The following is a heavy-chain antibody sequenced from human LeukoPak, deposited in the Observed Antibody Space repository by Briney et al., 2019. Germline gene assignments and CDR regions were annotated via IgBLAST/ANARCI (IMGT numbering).Heavy chain of an antibody. Sequence: GGSLRLSCAASGFSFNTYWMSWVRQATGKGLEWVSAIGTAGDTYYPGSVKGRFTISRENAKNSLYLQMNSLRAGDTAVYYCARGQGISLDFDYWGQGTLVTVSS. D-gene: IGHD2/OR15-2a*01. CDR3: ARGQGISLDFDY. CDR1: GFSFNTYW. J-gene: IGHJ4*02. V-gene: IGHV3-13*01. CDR2: IGTAGDT.